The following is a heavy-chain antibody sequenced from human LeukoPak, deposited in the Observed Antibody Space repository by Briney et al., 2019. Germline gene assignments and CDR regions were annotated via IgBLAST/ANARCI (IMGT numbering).Heavy chain of an antibody. J-gene: IGHJ4*02. CDR3: ARRALVGATSLYYFDY. CDR2: IYPGDSDT. D-gene: IGHD1-26*01. CDR1: GYSFTSYW. Sequence: GESLKISCKGSGYSFTSYWVGWVRQMPGKGLEWMGIIYPGDSDTRYSLSFQGQVTISADKSISTAYLQWSSLKASDTAMYYCARRALVGATSLYYFDYWGQGTLVTVSS. V-gene: IGHV5-51*01.